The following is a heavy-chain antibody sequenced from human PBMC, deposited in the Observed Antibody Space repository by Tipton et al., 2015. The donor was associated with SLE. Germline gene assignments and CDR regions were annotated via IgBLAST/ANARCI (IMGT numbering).Heavy chain of an antibody. D-gene: IGHD2-2*01. CDR1: SGSLRDPDYF. CDR2: ISHSGST. Sequence: TLSLTCAVHSGSLRDPDYFWSWTRQSPGKGLEWIGYISHSGSTDYNPSLKSRVTISVDTSENQFSLRLSSVTAADTAVYYCARAPAPAPPTHYYYYFMDVWGKGTTVTVSS. V-gene: IGHV4-61*08. CDR3: ARAPAPAPPTHYYYYFMDV. J-gene: IGHJ6*03.